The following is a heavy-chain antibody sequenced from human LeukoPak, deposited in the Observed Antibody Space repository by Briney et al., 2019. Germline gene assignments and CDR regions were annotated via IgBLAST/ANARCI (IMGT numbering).Heavy chain of an antibody. CDR1: GLSFSSYW. V-gene: IGHV3-7*01. Sequence: PGGSLRLSCVASGLSFSSYWMAWVRQAPGKGLEWVANIQYDGTHKFYADPVKGRFTISRDNAKNSLFLEMNSLRADDTAVYFCASSHDSSGNDWGQGTLVTVSS. J-gene: IGHJ3*01. CDR2: IQYDGTHK. CDR3: ASSHDSSGND. D-gene: IGHD3-22*01.